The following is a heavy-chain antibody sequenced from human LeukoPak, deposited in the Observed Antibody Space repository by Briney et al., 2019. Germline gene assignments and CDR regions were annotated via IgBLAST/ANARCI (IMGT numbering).Heavy chain of an antibody. CDR3: ARDGFHYDSIRLFDY. CDR2: ISTYNSDT. CDR1: GYTFTSYG. Sequence: GASVKVSCKASGYTFTSYGITWVRQAPGQGLEWMGWISTYNSDTNYAQKLQGRVTMTTDTSTSTAYMELRSLRSDDTAVYYCARDGFHYDSIRLFDYWGQGTLVTVSS. J-gene: IGHJ4*02. D-gene: IGHD3-22*01. V-gene: IGHV1-18*01.